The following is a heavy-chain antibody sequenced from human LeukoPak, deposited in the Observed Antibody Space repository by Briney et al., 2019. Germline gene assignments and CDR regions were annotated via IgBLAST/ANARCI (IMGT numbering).Heavy chain of an antibody. D-gene: IGHD2-15*01. V-gene: IGHV4-31*03. J-gene: IGHJ4*02. Sequence: PSETLSLTCTVSGYSISSGYYWGWIRQHPGKGLEWIGYIYYSGSTYYNPSLKSRVTISVDTSKNRFSLKLSSVTAADTAVYYCARSGGPHCSGGSCYGYYFDYWGQGTLVTVSS. CDR2: IYYSGST. CDR3: ARSGGPHCSGGSCYGYYFDY. CDR1: GYSISSGYY.